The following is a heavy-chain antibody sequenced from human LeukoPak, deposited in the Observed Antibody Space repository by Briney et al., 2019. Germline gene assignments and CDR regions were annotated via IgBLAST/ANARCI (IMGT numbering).Heavy chain of an antibody. J-gene: IGHJ4*02. CDR1: GFTFSSYW. CDR2: INSDGSST. D-gene: IGHD3-3*01. V-gene: IGHV3-74*01. Sequence: GSLRLSCAASGFTFSSYWMHWVRQAPGKGLVWVSRINSDGSSTSYADSVKGRFTISRDNAKNTLYLQMNSLRAEDTAVYYCARGTNDFWSGYSKLPDYWGQGTLVTVSS. CDR3: ARGTNDFWSGYSKLPDY.